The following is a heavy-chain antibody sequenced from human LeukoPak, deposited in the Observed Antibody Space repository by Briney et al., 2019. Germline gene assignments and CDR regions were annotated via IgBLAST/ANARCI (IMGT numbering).Heavy chain of an antibody. J-gene: IGHJ3*02. CDR2: ISAYNGNT. V-gene: IGHV1-18*01. Sequence: ASVKVSCKASGYTFTSYGISWVRQAPGQGLEWMGWISAYNGNTNYAQKLQGRVTMTTDTSTSTAYMELRSLRSDDTAVYYCARGGGDYCDSRRGAFDIWGQGTMVTVSS. D-gene: IGHD3-22*01. CDR3: ARGGGDYCDSRRGAFDI. CDR1: GYTFTSYG.